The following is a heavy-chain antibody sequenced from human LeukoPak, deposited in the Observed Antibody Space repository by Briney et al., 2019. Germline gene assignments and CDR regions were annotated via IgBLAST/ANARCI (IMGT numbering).Heavy chain of an antibody. CDR3: ARESIAAAYWFDP. J-gene: IGHJ5*02. CDR2: INPNSGGT. Sequence: SVKVSCKASGYTFTGYYVHWVRQAPGQGLEWMGWINPNSGGTNYAQKFQGRVTMTRDTSISTAYMELSRLRSDDTAVYYCARESIAAAYWFDPWGQGTLVTVSS. CDR1: GYTFTGYY. D-gene: IGHD6-13*01. V-gene: IGHV1-2*02.